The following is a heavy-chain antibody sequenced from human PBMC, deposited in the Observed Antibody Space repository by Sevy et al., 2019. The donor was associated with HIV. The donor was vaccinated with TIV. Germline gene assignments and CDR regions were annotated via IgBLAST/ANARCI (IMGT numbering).Heavy chain of an antibody. Sequence: GGSLRLSCAASEFTFSDYYISWIRQAPGKGLEWVTYISSRGSTIYYASSVKGRFTISRDNAKNSLYLQMNSLRAEDTAVYYCARVRYTYGSYYFDYWGQGTLVTVSS. CDR1: EFTFSDYY. CDR3: ARVRYTYGSYYFDY. J-gene: IGHJ4*02. CDR2: ISSRGSTI. V-gene: IGHV3-11*01. D-gene: IGHD5-18*01.